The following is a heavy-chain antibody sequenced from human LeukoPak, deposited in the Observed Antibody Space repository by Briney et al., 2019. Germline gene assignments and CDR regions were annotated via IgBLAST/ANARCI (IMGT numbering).Heavy chain of an antibody. CDR1: GYTFTSYG. V-gene: IGHV1-18*01. CDR3: AKGDLYGVAAIPHG. CDR2: ISAYNGNT. D-gene: IGHD3-3*01. Sequence: ASVKVSCKASGYTFTSYGISWVRQAPGQGLEWMGWISAYNGNTNYAQKLQGRVTMTTDTSTSTAYMELRSLRSDDTAVYYCAKGDLYGVAAIPHGWGQGTLVTVSS. J-gene: IGHJ4*02.